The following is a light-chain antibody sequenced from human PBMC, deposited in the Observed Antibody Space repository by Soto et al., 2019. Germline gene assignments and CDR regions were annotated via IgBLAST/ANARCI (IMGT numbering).Light chain of an antibody. J-gene: IGLJ1*01. V-gene: IGLV2-14*03. CDR3: SSYTSSNTSV. CDR2: DVS. Sequence: TGTSSDVGAYNYVSWYQQHPGKAPKLMIYDVSNRPSGVSNCFSGSKSGNTASLTISGLQAEDEADCYCSSYTSSNTSVFGTGTKVTVL. CDR1: SSDVGAYNY.